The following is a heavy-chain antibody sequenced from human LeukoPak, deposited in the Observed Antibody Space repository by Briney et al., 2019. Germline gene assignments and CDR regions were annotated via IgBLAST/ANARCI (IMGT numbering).Heavy chain of an antibody. J-gene: IGHJ4*02. CDR1: GYSFTSYW. D-gene: IGHD6-13*01. Sequence: GESLKISCKGSGYSFTSYWIGWVRQMPGKGLEWMGIVYPGDSDTRYSPSFQGQVTISADKSISTAYLQWSSLKASDTAMYYCARQGLYSSSWYYFDYWGQGTLVTVSS. CDR2: VYPGDSDT. CDR3: ARQGLYSSSWYYFDY. V-gene: IGHV5-51*01.